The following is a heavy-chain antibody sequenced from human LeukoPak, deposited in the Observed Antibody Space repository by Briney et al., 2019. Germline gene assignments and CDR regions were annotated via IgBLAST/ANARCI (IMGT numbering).Heavy chain of an antibody. CDR1: GGTFSSYA. Sequence: ASVKVSCKASGGTFSSYAISWVRRAPGQGLEWMGRIIPILGIANYAQKFQGRVTITADKSTSTAYMELSSLRSEDTAVYYCAREVRASSVRGYSYGYGYWGQGTLVTASS. CDR3: AREVRASSVRGYSYGYGY. CDR2: IIPILGIA. V-gene: IGHV1-69*04. D-gene: IGHD5-18*01. J-gene: IGHJ4*02.